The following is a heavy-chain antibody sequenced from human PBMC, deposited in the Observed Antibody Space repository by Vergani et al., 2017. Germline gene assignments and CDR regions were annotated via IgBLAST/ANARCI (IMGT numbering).Heavy chain of an antibody. CDR3: AKVLGELSLDGMDV. CDR2: IWYDGSNK. Sequence: QVQLVESGGGVVQPGRSLRLSCAASGFTFSSYGMHWVRQAPGKGLEWVAVIWYDGSNKYYADSVKGRFTISRDNSKNTLYLQMNSLRAEDTALYYCAKVLGELSLDGMDVWGQGTTVTVSS. CDR1: GFTFSSYG. D-gene: IGHD3-16*02. V-gene: IGHV3-33*06. J-gene: IGHJ6*02.